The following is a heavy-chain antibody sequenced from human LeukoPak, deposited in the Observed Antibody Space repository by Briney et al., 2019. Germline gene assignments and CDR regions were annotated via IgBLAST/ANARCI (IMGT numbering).Heavy chain of an antibody. Sequence: WASVKVSCKASGYTFTSYDINWVRQATGQGLEWMGWMNPNSGNTGYAQKFQGRVTMTRNTAINTAYMELSSLRSEDTAVYYCVREIGGSGYLPYDYWGQGTLVTVSS. V-gene: IGHV1-8*01. CDR2: MNPNSGNT. CDR3: VREIGGSGYLPYDY. CDR1: GYTFTSYD. J-gene: IGHJ4*02. D-gene: IGHD3-22*01.